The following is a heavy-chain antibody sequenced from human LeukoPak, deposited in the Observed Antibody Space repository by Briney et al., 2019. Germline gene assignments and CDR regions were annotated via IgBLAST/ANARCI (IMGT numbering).Heavy chain of an antibody. V-gene: IGHV3-64*01. Sequence: GGSLRLSCAASGFTFSSYAMHWVRQAPGKGLEYVSAISSNGGSTYYANSVKGRFTISRDNSKNTLYLQMGSLRAEDMAVYYCAREERGWGEVDYWGQGTLVTVSS. CDR2: ISSNGGST. D-gene: IGHD3-16*01. CDR3: AREERGWGEVDY. CDR1: GFTFSSYA. J-gene: IGHJ4*02.